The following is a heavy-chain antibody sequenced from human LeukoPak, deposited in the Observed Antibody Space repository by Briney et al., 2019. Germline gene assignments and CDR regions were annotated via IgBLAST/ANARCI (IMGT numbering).Heavy chain of an antibody. V-gene: IGHV4-59*08. Sequence: SETQSLTCTVSGGSITNYYWSWIRQPPGKGLEWIGYMHYSGGTNYNPSLKSRVTISVDASKNQFSLKLSSVTAADTAVYYCARHWETSSWYVDYWGQGTLVTVSS. CDR2: MHYSGGT. J-gene: IGHJ4*02. CDR1: GGSITNYY. CDR3: ARHWETSSWYVDY. D-gene: IGHD6-13*01.